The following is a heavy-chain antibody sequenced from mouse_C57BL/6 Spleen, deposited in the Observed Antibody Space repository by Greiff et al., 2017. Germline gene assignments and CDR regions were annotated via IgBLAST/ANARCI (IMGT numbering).Heavy chain of an antibody. Sequence: EVMLVESGGGLVKPGGSLKLSCAASGFTFSDYGMHWVRQAPEKGLEWVAYISSGSSTIYYADTVKGRFTISRDNAKNTLFLQMTRLRSEDTAMYYCARADGSSYRYFDVWGTGTTVTVSS. D-gene: IGHD1-1*01. CDR1: GFTFSDYG. CDR3: ARADGSSYRYFDV. CDR2: ISSGSSTI. J-gene: IGHJ1*03. V-gene: IGHV5-17*01.